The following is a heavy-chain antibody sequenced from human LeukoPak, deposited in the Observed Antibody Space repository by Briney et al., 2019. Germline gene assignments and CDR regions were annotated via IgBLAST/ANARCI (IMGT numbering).Heavy chain of an antibody. J-gene: IGHJ3*02. CDR1: GFTFSDYY. CDR2: ISTSSSYT. V-gene: IGHV3-11*06. CDR3: AGYGGKGSWAFDT. D-gene: IGHD4-23*01. Sequence: KPGGSLRLSCAASGFTFSDYYMSWIRQAPGKGLEWVSYISTSSSYTYYADSVKGRFTISRDNAKNSLYLQMNSLRAEDTAVYYCAGYGGKGSWAFDTWGQGTMVTVSS.